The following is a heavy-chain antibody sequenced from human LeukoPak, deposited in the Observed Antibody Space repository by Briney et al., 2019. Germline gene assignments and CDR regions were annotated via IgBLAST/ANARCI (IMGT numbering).Heavy chain of an antibody. CDR2: ISPTGSST. CDR3: AREESGGYFDY. CDR1: GYTFTNYY. D-gene: IGHD2-8*02. Sequence: GASVRVSCKASGYTFTNYYMHWVRQAPGQGLEWLGSISPTGSSTNCAQKFRGRVTMTRDTSTTTVYMELSSLRSEDTAVYYCAREESGGYFDYWGQGTLVTVSS. V-gene: IGHV1-46*01. J-gene: IGHJ4*02.